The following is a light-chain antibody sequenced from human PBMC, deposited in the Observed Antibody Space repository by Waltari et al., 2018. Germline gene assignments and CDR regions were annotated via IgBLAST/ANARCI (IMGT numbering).Light chain of an antibody. Sequence: DVQMTQSPSSLSASVRDRITITCQATRDIDTYLNWYQHKPGKAPKLLIYDADTLQRGVPSRFSGSGSGTHISFTINNLQPDDFATYYCQQCSTLPFTFGGGT. CDR2: DAD. V-gene: IGKV1-33*01. CDR1: RDIDTY. CDR3: QQCSTLPFT. J-gene: IGKJ4*01.